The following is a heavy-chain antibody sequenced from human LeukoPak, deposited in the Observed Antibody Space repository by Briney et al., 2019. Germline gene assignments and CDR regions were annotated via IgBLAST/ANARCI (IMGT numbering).Heavy chain of an antibody. CDR3: ARDSSGTLSGGGWFDP. V-gene: IGHV4-4*07. CDR1: GGFLSGHY. CDR2: IYTSGST. D-gene: IGHD6-19*01. Sequence: PSETLSLTCSVSGGFLSGHYWSWIRQPAEKGLEWLGQIYTSGSTNYNPSLKSRVTISVDTSKNQFSLNLTSVTAADTAVYYCARDSSGTLSGGGWFDPWGQGTLVTVSS. J-gene: IGHJ5*02.